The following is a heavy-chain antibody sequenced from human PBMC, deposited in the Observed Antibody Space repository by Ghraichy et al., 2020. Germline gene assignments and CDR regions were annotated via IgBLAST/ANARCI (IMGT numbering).Heavy chain of an antibody. CDR3: ARHRQWLVALEY. Sequence: SETLSLTCTVSGGSLSSNNYWGWIRQPPGKGLEWIGSIHYDGSTYYNPSLKSRVTISVDMSKNQFSLSLSSVTAADTAVYYCARHRQWLVALEYWDQGILVTVSS. V-gene: IGHV4-39*01. CDR2: IHYDGST. J-gene: IGHJ4*02. CDR1: GGSLSSNNY. D-gene: IGHD6-19*01.